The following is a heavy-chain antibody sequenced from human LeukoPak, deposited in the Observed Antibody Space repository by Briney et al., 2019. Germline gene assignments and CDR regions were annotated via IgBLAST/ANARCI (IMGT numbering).Heavy chain of an antibody. V-gene: IGHV3-30*02. Sequence: GGSLRLSCAASGFTFSSYGMHWVRQAPGMGLEWVAFIRYDGSNKYYADSVKGRFTISRDNSKNTLYLQMNSLRGEDTAVYYCAKDTYSSMTFYYFDYWGQGTLVTVSS. CDR2: IRYDGSNK. D-gene: IGHD6-13*01. CDR3: AKDTYSSMTFYYFDY. CDR1: GFTFSSYG. J-gene: IGHJ4*02.